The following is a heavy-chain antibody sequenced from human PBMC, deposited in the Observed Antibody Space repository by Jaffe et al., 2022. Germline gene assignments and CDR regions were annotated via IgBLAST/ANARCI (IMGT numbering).Heavy chain of an antibody. J-gene: IGHJ6*03. V-gene: IGHV3-23*01. CDR3: AKDGAPFWSGYYTPYYYYYMDV. Sequence: EVQLLESGGGLVQPGGSLRLSCAASGFTFSSYAMSWVRQAPGKGLEWVSAISGSGGSTYYADSVKGRFTISRDNSKNTLYLQMNSLRAEDTAVYYCAKDGAPFWSGYYTPYYYYYMDVWGKGTTVTVSS. CDR1: GFTFSSYA. CDR2: ISGSGGST. D-gene: IGHD3-3*01.